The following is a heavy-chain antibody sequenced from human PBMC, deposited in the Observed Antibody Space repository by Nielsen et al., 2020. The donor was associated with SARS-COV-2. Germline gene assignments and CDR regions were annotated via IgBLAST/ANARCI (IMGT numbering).Heavy chain of an antibody. Sequence: GESLKISCAASGFSFSDHTMTWVRQAPGKGLEWVSDIGGSGASTNYADSVKGRFTISRDNAKSSLYLQMNSLRAEDTAVYYCVRDRTILGEVIDLDWGQGALVTVSS. CDR1: GFSFSDHT. J-gene: IGHJ4*02. CDR2: IGGSGAST. D-gene: IGHD3-3*01. CDR3: VRDRTILGEVIDLD. V-gene: IGHV3-11*06.